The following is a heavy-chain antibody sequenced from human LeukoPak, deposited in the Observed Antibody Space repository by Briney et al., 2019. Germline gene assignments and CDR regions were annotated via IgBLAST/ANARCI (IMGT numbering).Heavy chain of an antibody. D-gene: IGHD6-19*01. CDR3: ASLRYSSGWYEGVFDY. J-gene: IGHJ4*02. V-gene: IGHV3-7*05. Sequence: GESLRLSCAASGFTFSSYWMSWVRQAPGKGLEWVANIKQDGSEKYYVDSVKGRFTISRDNAKNSLYLQMNSLRAEDTAVYYCASLRYSSGWYEGVFDYWGQGTLVTVSS. CDR2: IKQDGSEK. CDR1: GFTFSSYW.